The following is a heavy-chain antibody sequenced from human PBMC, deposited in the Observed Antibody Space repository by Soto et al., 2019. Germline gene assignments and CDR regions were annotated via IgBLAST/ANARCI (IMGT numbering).Heavy chain of an antibody. CDR1: GCSISSSNW. Sequence: PETLSLTCAVSGCSISSSNWSSWVRQPPGKGMEWIGYIYHSGSTNYNPSLKSRVTISVDTSKNQFSLKLSSVTAADTAVYYCAKDYANWFDPWGQGTLVTVSS. V-gene: IGHV4-4*03. D-gene: IGHD4-17*01. CDR2: IYHSGST. J-gene: IGHJ5*02. CDR3: AKDYANWFDP.